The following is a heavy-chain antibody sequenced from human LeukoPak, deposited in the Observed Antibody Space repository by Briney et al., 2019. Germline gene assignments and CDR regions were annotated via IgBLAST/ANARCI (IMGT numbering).Heavy chain of an antibody. V-gene: IGHV3-30*18. Sequence: PGGSLRLSCAASGFTFSNYGMHWVRQAPGKGLELVAGISSDGSEEYYADSVEGRFTISRDNPKNTLYLEMNSLRAEDTAVYYCAKGDSGFYFYFDYWGQGTLVTVSS. CDR2: ISSDGSEE. J-gene: IGHJ4*02. D-gene: IGHD3-22*01. CDR3: AKGDSGFYFYFDY. CDR1: GFTFSNYG.